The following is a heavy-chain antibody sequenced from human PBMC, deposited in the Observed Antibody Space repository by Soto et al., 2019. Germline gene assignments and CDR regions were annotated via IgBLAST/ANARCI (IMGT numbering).Heavy chain of an antibody. J-gene: IGHJ4*02. D-gene: IGHD1-26*01. Sequence: EVQVLDSGGGLVQPGGSQRLSCGASGFTISNYAMSWVRQAPGKGLEWVSTISSTGSTLYADSVKGRFTISRDNSKNTVYLKMNFLRAEYTAVYYFAKVSNEWAGAQRGYFDYWGQGTLVTVS. V-gene: IGHV3-23*01. CDR1: GFTISNYA. CDR2: ISSTGST. CDR3: AKVSNEWAGAQRGYFDY.